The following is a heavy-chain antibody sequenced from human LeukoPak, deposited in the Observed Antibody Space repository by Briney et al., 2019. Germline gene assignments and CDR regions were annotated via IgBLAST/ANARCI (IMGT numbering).Heavy chain of an antibody. CDR1: GFTFSSYG. J-gene: IGHJ4*02. V-gene: IGHV3-33*06. D-gene: IGHD1-26*01. CDR3: AKDRVGALDY. Sequence: PGGSLRLSCAASGFTFSSYGMHWVRQAPGKGLEWVAVIWYGGSNKYYADSVKGRFTISRDNSKNTLYLQMNSLRAEDTAVYYCAKDRVGALDYWGQGTLVTVSS. CDR2: IWYGGSNK.